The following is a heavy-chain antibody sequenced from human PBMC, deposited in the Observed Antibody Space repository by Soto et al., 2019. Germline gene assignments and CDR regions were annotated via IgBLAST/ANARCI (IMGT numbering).Heavy chain of an antibody. CDR1: GGTFISYA. Sequence: SVKVSCKASGGTFISYAISWVRQAPGQGLEWMGGIIPIFGTANYAQKFQGRVTITADESTSTAYMELSSLRSEDTAVYYCARTYYYDSSGYYGSYWGQGTLVTVSS. CDR2: IIPIFGTA. D-gene: IGHD3-22*01. J-gene: IGHJ4*02. CDR3: ARTYYYDSSGYYGSY. V-gene: IGHV1-69*13.